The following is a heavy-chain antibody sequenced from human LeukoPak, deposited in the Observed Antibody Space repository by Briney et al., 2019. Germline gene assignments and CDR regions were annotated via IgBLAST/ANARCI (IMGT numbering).Heavy chain of an antibody. D-gene: IGHD3-22*01. CDR3: ARYLRITMIVVVMEYGMDV. CDR1: GYTFTSYG. V-gene: IGHV1-8*02. J-gene: IGHJ6*02. Sequence: ASVKVSCKASGYTFTSYGISWVRQATGQGLEWMGWMNPNSGNTGYAQKFQGRVTMTRNTSISTAYMELSSLRSEDTAVYYCARYLRITMIVVVMEYGMDVWGQGTTVTVSS. CDR2: MNPNSGNT.